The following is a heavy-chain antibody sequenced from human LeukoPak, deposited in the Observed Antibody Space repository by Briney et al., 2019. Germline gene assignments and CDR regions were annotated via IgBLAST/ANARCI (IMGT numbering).Heavy chain of an antibody. CDR2: IYYSGST. CDR1: GGSIASYY. J-gene: IGHJ6*03. V-gene: IGHV4-39*07. CDR3: VREFGSVGSGSYYNVLGYYYYYYMDV. Sequence: KTSETLSLTCTVSGGSIASYYWGWIRQPPGKGLEWIGSIYYSGSTYYNPSLKSRVTISVNTSKNQFSLKLSSVTAADTAVYYCVREFGSVGSGSYYNVLGYYYYYYMDVWGKGTTVTVSS. D-gene: IGHD3-10*01.